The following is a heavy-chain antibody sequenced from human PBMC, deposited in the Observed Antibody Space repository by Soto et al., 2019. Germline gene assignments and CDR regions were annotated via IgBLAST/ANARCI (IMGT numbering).Heavy chain of an antibody. CDR1: GFTFSRYA. J-gene: IGHJ4*02. CDR2: ISSSGGST. V-gene: IGHV3-23*01. D-gene: IGHD3-16*01. CDR3: APPGGSADY. Sequence: EVQLLESGGGLVQPGGSLRLSCAVSGFTFSRYAMSWVRQAPGKGLEWISSISSSGGSTYYADSVKGRFTNSRDNSKNTLYLQMNSLRAEDTAVYYCAPPGGSADYWGQRTLVTVSS.